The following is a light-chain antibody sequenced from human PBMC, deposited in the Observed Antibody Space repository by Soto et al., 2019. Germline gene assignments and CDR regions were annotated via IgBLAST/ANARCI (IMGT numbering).Light chain of an antibody. J-gene: IGLJ3*02. CDR3: QVWDSSSDHWV. CDR1: DIGDKS. CDR2: DDT. Sequence: ALTQPPSVSVAPGQTARITCGGNDIGDKSVHWYQQKPGQAPLLVVYDDTDRPSGIPERFSGSNSGNTATLTISRVEAGDEADYYCQVWDSSSDHWVFGGGTKLTVL. V-gene: IGLV3-21*02.